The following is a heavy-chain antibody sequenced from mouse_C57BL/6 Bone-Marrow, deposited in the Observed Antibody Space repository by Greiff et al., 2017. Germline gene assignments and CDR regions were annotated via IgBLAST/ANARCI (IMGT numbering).Heavy chain of an antibody. CDR1: GYTFTSYW. D-gene: IGHD3-2*02. J-gene: IGHJ4*01. Sequence: VQLQQSGAELVMPGASVKLSCKASGYTFTSYWMHWVKQRPGQGLEWIGEIDPSDSYTNYNQKFKGKSTLTVDKSSSTAYMQLSSLTSEDSAVYYCARPTAQVLYYAMDYWGQGTSVTVSS. CDR2: IDPSDSYT. V-gene: IGHV1-69*01. CDR3: ARPTAQVLYYAMDY.